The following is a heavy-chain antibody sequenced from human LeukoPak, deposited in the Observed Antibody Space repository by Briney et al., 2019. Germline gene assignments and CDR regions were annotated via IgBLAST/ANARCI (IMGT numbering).Heavy chain of an antibody. CDR1: GGSISSYY. Sequence: PSETLSLTCTVSGGSISSYYWSWIRQPPGKGLEWIGYIYYSGSTNYNPSLKSRVTISVDTSKNQFSLKLSSVTAADTAVYYCAGDDSSGLFDYWGQGTLSPSPQ. V-gene: IGHV4-59*01. D-gene: IGHD3-22*01. J-gene: IGHJ4*02. CDR3: AGDDSSGLFDY. CDR2: IYYSGST.